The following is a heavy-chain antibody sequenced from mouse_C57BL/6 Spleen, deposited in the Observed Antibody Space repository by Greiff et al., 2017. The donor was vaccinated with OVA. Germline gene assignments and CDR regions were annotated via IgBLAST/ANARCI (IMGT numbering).Heavy chain of an antibody. CDR2: IYPRDGST. CDR3: AGYYYGSTEYYFDY. Sequence: VKLMESGPELVKPGASVKLSCKASGYTFTSYDINWVKQRPGQGLEWIGWIYPRDGSTKYNEKFKGKATLTVDTSSSTAYMELHSLTSEDSAVYFCAGYYYGSTEYYFDYWGQGTTLTVSS. J-gene: IGHJ2*01. CDR1: GYTFTSYD. V-gene: IGHV1-85*01. D-gene: IGHD1-1*01.